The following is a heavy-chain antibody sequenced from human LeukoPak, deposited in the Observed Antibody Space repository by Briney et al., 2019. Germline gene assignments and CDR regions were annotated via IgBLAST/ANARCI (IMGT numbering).Heavy chain of an antibody. CDR2: ISYDGSNK. V-gene: IGHV3-30-3*01. CDR3: ARDKVRSSGWDYYYYYMDV. Sequence: QPGGSLRLSCAASGFTFSSYAMHWVRQAPGKGLEWVAVISYDGSNKYYADSAKGRFTISRDNSKNTLYLQMNSLRAEDTAVYYCARDKVRSSGWDYYYYYMDVWGKGTTVTVSS. D-gene: IGHD6-19*01. CDR1: GFTFSSYA. J-gene: IGHJ6*03.